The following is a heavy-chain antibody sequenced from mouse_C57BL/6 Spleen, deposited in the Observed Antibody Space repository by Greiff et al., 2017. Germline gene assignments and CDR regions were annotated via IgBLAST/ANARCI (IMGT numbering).Heavy chain of an antibody. CDR3: ARSPYYYGSSLFDY. Sequence: VQLQQSGPELVKPGASVKISCKASGYSFTGYYMNWVKQSPEKSLEWIGEINPSTGGTTYNQKFKAKATLTVDKSSSTAYMQLKSLTSEDSAVYYCARSPYYYGSSLFDYWGQGTTLTVSS. CDR1: GYSFTGYY. D-gene: IGHD1-1*01. CDR2: INPSTGGT. J-gene: IGHJ2*01. V-gene: IGHV1-42*01.